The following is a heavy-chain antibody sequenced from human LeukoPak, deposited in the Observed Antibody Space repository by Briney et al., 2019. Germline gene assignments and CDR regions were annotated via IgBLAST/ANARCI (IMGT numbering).Heavy chain of an antibody. J-gene: IGHJ4*02. CDR3: ARELYYYDSSGYYYVVYFDY. Sequence: GGSLILSCAASGFTVSSNYMSWVRQAPGKGLEWVSVIYSGDSTYYADSVKDRFTISKTDNKNTMYLQMNSLRAEDTAVYYCARELYYYDSSGYYYVVYFDYWGQGTLDPVSS. CDR1: GFTVSSNY. V-gene: IGHV3-53*04. D-gene: IGHD3-22*01. CDR2: IYSGDST.